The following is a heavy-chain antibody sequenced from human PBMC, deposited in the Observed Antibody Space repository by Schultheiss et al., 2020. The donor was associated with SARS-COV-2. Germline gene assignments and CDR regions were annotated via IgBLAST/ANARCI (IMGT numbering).Heavy chain of an antibody. D-gene: IGHD2/OR15-2a*01. J-gene: IGHJ6*03. Sequence: SETLSLTCTVSGGSISSYYWSWIRQPPGKGLEWIGYIYYSGSTNYNPSLKSRVTISVDTSKNQFSLKLSSVTAADTAVYYCARGRRTHIVIVNYYYYYMDVWGKGTTVTVSS. CDR1: GGSISSYY. V-gene: IGHV4-59*12. CDR3: ARGRRTHIVIVNYYYYYMDV. CDR2: IYYSGST.